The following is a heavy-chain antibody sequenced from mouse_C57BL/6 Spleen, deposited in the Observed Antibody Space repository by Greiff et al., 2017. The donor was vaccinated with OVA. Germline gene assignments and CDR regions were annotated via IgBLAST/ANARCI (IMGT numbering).Heavy chain of an antibody. J-gene: IGHJ3*01. CDR1: GYAFSSYW. CDR2: IYPGDGDT. V-gene: IGHV1-80*01. Sequence: VKLQESGAELVKPGASVKISCKASGYAFSSYWMNWVKQRPGKGLEWIGQIYPGDGDTNYNGKFKGKATLTADKSSSTAYMQLSSLTSEDSAVYFCARSASNYGSWFAYWGQGTLVTVSA. D-gene: IGHD2-5*01. CDR3: ARSASNYGSWFAY.